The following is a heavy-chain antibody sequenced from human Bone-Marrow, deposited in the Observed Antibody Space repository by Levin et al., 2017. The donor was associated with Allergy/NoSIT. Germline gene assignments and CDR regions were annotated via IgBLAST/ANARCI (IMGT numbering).Heavy chain of an antibody. Sequence: ASVKVSCKASGYTFTGYYMHWVRQAPGQGLEWMGRINPNSGGTNYAQKFQGRVTMTRDTSISTAYMELSRLRSDDTAVYYCARDRVVPAAMAGKGNWFDPWGQGTRVTVSS. CDR1: GYTFTGYY. CDR2: INPNSGGT. D-gene: IGHD2-2*01. V-gene: IGHV1-2*06. J-gene: IGHJ5*02. CDR3: ARDRVVPAAMAGKGNWFDP.